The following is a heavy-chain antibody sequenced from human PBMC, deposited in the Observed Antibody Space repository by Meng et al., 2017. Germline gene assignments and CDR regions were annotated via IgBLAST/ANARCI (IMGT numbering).Heavy chain of an antibody. D-gene: IGHD4-17*01. J-gene: IGHJ5*02. CDR1: GYTFTSYY. CDR3: ARDYGDYAWIAKRWFDP. CDR2: INPSGGST. V-gene: IGHV1-46*01. Sequence: QVQRVQSGAEVKKPGASVKISCKASGYTFTSYYIHWVRQAPGQGLEWMGIINPSGGSTSYAQKFQGRVTMTRDTSTSTVYMELSSLRSEDTAVYYCARDYGDYAWIAKRWFDPWGQGTLVTVSS.